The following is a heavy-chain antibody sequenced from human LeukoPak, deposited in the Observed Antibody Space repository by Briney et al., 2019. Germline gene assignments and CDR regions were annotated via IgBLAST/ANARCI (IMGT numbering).Heavy chain of an antibody. V-gene: IGHV1-46*01. J-gene: IGHJ3*02. D-gene: IGHD5-24*01. CDR2: INPGGGNT. Sequence: ATVKVSCKASGYTFTNYYMHWVRQAPGQGLEWMGLINPGGGNTNYAQNFQGRVTMTRDTSTSTVYMELSSLRSEDTAIYYCARIRDGYNDAYDIWGQGTVVTVPS. CDR3: ARIRDGYNDAYDI. CDR1: GYTFTNYY.